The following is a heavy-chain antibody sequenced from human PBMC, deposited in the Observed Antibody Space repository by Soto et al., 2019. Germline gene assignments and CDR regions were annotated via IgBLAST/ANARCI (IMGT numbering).Heavy chain of an antibody. Sequence: GESLKISCKGSGYSFTTYWIGWVRQMPGKGLEWMGLIYPGDSDTRYSPSFQGQVIISADNSISTVYLQWSSLKASDTAVYYCARKVVAAQIDYWGQGTPVTVSS. J-gene: IGHJ4*02. D-gene: IGHD2-15*01. V-gene: IGHV5-51*01. CDR2: IYPGDSDT. CDR1: GYSFTTYW. CDR3: ARKVVAAQIDY.